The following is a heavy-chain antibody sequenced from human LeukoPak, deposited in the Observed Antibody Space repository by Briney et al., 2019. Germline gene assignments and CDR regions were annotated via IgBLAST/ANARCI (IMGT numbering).Heavy chain of an antibody. V-gene: IGHV3-23*01. D-gene: IGHD4-17*01. CDR2: IRGGGGSA. CDR1: GFTFSAYA. J-gene: IGHJ3*02. Sequence: TGGSLRLSCTASGFTFSAYAMMWVRQAPGKGPEWVSAIRGGGGSAFYADSVKGRFTISRDNSEYTLFLQMNSLRAEDTAVYYRARDPNGDYIGAFDMWGPGTMVTVSS. CDR3: ARDPNGDYIGAFDM.